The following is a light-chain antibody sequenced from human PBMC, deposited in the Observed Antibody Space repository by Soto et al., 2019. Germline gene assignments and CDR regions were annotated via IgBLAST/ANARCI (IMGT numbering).Light chain of an antibody. V-gene: IGLV1-51*01. CDR1: SSNSGQNY. J-gene: IGLJ2*01. Sequence: QSALTRPPSASAAPGQKVTSSCSGSSSNSGQNYVSWYQQLPGTAPKRLIYDNSKRPSGIPDRFSGSKSGTSATLGITGLQTGDEADYYCGTWDSSLSAVIFGGGTK. CDR2: DNS. CDR3: GTWDSSLSAVI.